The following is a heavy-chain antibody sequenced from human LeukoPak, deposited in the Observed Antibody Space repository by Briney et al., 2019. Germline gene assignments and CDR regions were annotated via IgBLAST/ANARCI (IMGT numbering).Heavy chain of an antibody. CDR1: GYTFTSYD. Sequence: GASVKVSCKASGYTFTSYDINWVQQTTGQGLEWMGWTNPNSGNTGYAQKFQGRVTMTRNTSISTAYMELSSLRSEDTAVYYCARADSSSSRWVYYYYGMDVWGQGTTVTVSS. V-gene: IGHV1-8*01. D-gene: IGHD6-6*01. CDR2: TNPNSGNT. J-gene: IGHJ6*02. CDR3: ARADSSSSRWVYYYYGMDV.